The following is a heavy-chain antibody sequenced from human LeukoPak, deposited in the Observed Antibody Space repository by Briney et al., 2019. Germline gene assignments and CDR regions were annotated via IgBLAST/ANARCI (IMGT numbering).Heavy chain of an antibody. CDR1: GFTFSGCS. V-gene: IGHV3-48*02. CDR2: ISTSSTI. J-gene: IGHJ4*02. CDR3: ARGQLGTVFDY. D-gene: IGHD7-27*01. Sequence: GGSLRLSCSAPGFTFSGCSMSWVRQAPGKGLEWVSYISTSSTIYYADSVKGRFSISRDNAKNSLYLQMNSLRDEDTAVYYCARGQLGTVFDYWGQGTLVTVSS.